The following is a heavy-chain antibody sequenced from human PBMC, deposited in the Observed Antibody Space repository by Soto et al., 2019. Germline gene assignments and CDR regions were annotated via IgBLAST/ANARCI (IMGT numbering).Heavy chain of an antibody. D-gene: IGHD3-22*01. Sequence: GGSLRLSCAASGFTFSSYAMSWVRQAPGKGLEWVSAISGSGGSTYYADSVKGRFTISRDNSKNTLYLQMNSLRAEDTAVYYCAKDWEYYYDSSGYYHFYYYNGMDVWGQGTTVTVSS. CDR1: GFTFSSYA. CDR2: ISGSGGST. J-gene: IGHJ6*02. CDR3: AKDWEYYYDSSGYYHFYYYNGMDV. V-gene: IGHV3-23*01.